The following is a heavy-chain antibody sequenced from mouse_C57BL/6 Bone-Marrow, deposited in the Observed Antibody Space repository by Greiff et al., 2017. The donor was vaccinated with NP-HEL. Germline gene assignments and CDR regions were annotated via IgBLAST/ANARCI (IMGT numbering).Heavy chain of an antibody. Sequence: VQGVESGPGLVKPSQSLFLTCSITGFPITSGYYWFWIRQSPGKPLEWMGYITHSGETFYNPSLPSPISITRETSKNQFFLQLNSVTTEDTAMYYCAGDYDGYWYFDVWGTGTTVTVSS. J-gene: IGHJ1*03. CDR3: AGDYDGYWYFDV. CDR1: GFPITSGYY. D-gene: IGHD2-3*01. CDR2: ITHSGET. V-gene: IGHV12-3*01.